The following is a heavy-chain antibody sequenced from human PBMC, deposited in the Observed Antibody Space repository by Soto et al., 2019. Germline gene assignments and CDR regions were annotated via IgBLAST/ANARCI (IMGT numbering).Heavy chain of an antibody. CDR3: AKGIAARLIDY. D-gene: IGHD6-6*01. J-gene: IGHJ4*02. V-gene: IGHV3-23*01. Sequence: EVQLLESGGGLVQPGGSLRLSCAASGFTFSSYFMGWVRQTPGEGLQWVSSISGSGDRTYYTDSVKGRFAVSRDNSKDTLYLQMYSLRAADTAIYYCAKGIAARLIDYWGQGTLVTVSS. CDR1: GFTFSSYF. CDR2: ISGSGDRT.